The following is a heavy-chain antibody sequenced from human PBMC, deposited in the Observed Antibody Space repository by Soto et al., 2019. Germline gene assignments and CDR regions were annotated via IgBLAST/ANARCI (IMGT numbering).Heavy chain of an antibody. CDR2: IVVGSGNT. D-gene: IGHD3-10*01. V-gene: IGHV1-58*01. Sequence: ASVKVSCKASGFTFTSSAVQWVRQARGQRLEWIGWIVVGSGNTNYAQKFQERVTITRDMSTSTAYMELSSLRSEDTAVYYCAADRRGYYGSGRPPFDCWGQGTLVTGSS. CDR1: GFTFTSSA. CDR3: AADRRGYYGSGRPPFDC. J-gene: IGHJ4*02.